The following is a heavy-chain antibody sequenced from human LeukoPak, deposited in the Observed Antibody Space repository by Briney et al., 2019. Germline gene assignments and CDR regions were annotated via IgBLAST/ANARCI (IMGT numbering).Heavy chain of an antibody. CDR2: IYYSGST. CDR3: ARSSGGYDYSLDY. CDR1: GGSISSSSYY. D-gene: IGHD5-12*01. V-gene: IGHV4-39*07. J-gene: IGHJ4*02. Sequence: SETLSLTRTVSGGSISSSSYYWGWIRQPPGKGLEWIGSIYYSGSTYYNPSLKSRVTISVDTSKNQFSLKLSSVTAADTAVYYCARSSGGYDYSLDYWGQGTLVTVSS.